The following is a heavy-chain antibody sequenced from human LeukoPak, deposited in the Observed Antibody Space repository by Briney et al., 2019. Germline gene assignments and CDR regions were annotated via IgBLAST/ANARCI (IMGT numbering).Heavy chain of an antibody. CDR2: TRSAAYGGTT. CDR1: GFTFGDYP. CDR3: ARARLLRQFDS. V-gene: IGHV3-49*03. Sequence: GGSLRLSCTTSGFTFGDYPLSWFRQAPGKGLEWVGFTRSAAYGGTTEYAASAKGRFIISRDNSNNIAYLQMETQKTEDTAVYFCARARLLRQFDSWGQGTLVTVSS. D-gene: IGHD6-25*01. J-gene: IGHJ5*01.